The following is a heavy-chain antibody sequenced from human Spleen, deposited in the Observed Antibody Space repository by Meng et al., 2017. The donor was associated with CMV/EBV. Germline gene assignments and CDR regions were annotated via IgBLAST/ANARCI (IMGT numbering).Heavy chain of an antibody. J-gene: IGHJ4*02. V-gene: IGHV3-30*02. Sequence: GGALRLSCAASGVTFSSYSMNWVRQAPGKGLEWVAFIRYDGSNKYYADSVKGRFTISRDNSKHTLYLQMNSLRAEDTAVYYCGKVFCGGDCYSGIKKNYFDYWGQGTLVTVSS. D-gene: IGHD2-21*01. CDR1: GVTFSSYS. CDR2: IRYDGSNK. CDR3: GKVFCGGDCYSGIKKNYFDY.